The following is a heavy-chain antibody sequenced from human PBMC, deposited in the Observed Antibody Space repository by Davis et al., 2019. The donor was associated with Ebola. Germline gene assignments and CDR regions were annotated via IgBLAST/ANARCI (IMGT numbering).Heavy chain of an antibody. CDR1: GFIFSTYD. CDR3: ASGRVGGQGGFDF. D-gene: IGHD1-26*01. CDR2: ISSDGSTK. V-gene: IGHV3-30*03. Sequence: GGSLRLSCAASGFIFSTYDMHWVRQAPGKGLDWVAVISSDGSTKYYADSVKGRITVSRDNSKNTLYLQMNSLRPEDTAVYFCASGRVGGQGGFDFWGQGNLVTVSS. J-gene: IGHJ4*02.